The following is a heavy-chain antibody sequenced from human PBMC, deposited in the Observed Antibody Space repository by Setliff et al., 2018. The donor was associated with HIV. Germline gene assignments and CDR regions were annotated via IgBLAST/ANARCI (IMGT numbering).Heavy chain of an antibody. Sequence: GASVKVSCKASGGTFSSFAINWVRQAPGQGLEWVGGIIPVFGTTSYGHHFQGRVAITADASTSTAYLDLYSLRSEDTAVYYCARGNSYAENAFDIWGQGTMVTVSS. D-gene: IGHD5-18*01. CDR2: IIPVFGTT. CDR3: ARGNSYAENAFDI. CDR1: GGTFSSFA. V-gene: IGHV1-69*13. J-gene: IGHJ3*02.